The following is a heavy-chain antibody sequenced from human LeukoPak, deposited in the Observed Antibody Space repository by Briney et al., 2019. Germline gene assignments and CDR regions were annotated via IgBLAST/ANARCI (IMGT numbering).Heavy chain of an antibody. Sequence: SVKVSCKASGGTSSTYAISWVRQAPGQGLEWMGGIIPIFGTANYAQKFQGRVTITADESTSTAYMELSSLRSEDTAVYYCARSAGGVTISGIIPQFDYYYYYYMDVWGKGTTVTVSS. V-gene: IGHV1-69*01. D-gene: IGHD3-3*01. J-gene: IGHJ6*03. CDR1: GGTSSTYA. CDR2: IIPIFGTA. CDR3: ARSAGGVTISGIIPQFDYYYYYYMDV.